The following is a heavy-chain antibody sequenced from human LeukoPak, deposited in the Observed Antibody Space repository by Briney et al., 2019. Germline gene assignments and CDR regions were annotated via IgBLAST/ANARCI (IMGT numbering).Heavy chain of an antibody. CDR3: AKDLGWELPAEAY. J-gene: IGHJ4*02. CDR2: IYGSGVSI. CDR1: GFTFEKYV. D-gene: IGHD1-26*01. V-gene: IGHV3-23*01. Sequence: PGGSLRLSCVASGFTFEKYVMNWVRQAPGKGVEWVATIYGSGVSISYADSLKGRFTISRDNSNNTLYLQMKRLRVEDTAMYFCAKDLGWELPAEAYWGQGILVTVSS.